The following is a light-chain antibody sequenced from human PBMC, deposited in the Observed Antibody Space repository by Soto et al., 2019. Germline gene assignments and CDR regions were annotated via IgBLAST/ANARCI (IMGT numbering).Light chain of an antibody. CDR3: QQSYS. CDR1: QDIGNY. V-gene: IGKV1-33*01. J-gene: IGKJ3*01. Sequence: DIQMTQSPSSLSASVGDRVTITCQASQDIGNYLNWYKQKPGKAPKLLIYDASNSETGVPSRFSGSGSGTDFTFTISSLQPEDFATYYCQQSYSFGPGTKLDIK. CDR2: DAS.